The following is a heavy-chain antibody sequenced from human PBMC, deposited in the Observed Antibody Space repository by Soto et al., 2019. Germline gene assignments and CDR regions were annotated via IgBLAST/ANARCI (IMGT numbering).Heavy chain of an antibody. CDR1: GFMFSRAW. Sequence: EVQVVESGGDLVKPGGSLRLSCVTSGFMFSRAWMNWVRQAPGKGLEWVGRIKSKRDGGARDYAERVKGRFSISRDDSKNTVFLQMNSLRAEDTAVYYCVEGWNDFWGPGTLVTVSS. J-gene: IGHJ4*02. CDR3: VEGWNDF. V-gene: IGHV3-15*01. CDR2: IKSKRDGGAR. D-gene: IGHD1-1*01.